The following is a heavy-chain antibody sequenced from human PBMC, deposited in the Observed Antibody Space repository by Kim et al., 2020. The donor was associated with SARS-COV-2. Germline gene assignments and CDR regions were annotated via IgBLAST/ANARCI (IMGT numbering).Heavy chain of an antibody. D-gene: IGHD6-13*01. V-gene: IGHV3-21*01. CDR3: ARDGSSLSSSWYEDYYYGMDV. CDR2: ISSSSSYI. J-gene: IGHJ6*02. CDR1: GFTFSSYS. Sequence: GGSLRLSYAASGFTFSSYSMNWVRQAPGKGLEWVSSISSSSSYIYYADSVKGRFTISRDNAKNSLYLQMNSLRAEDTAVYYCARDGSSLSSSWYEDYYYGMDVWGQGTTVTGSS.